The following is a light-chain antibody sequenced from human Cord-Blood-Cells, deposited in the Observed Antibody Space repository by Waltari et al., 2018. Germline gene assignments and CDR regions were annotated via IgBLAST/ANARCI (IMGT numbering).Light chain of an antibody. CDR1: SLRSHH. CDR3: NARDSSGNHVV. CDR2: GNN. Sequence: SSELTQDPAVSVALGQTVRITCQGESLRSHHASWYQQKPGQAPELVIYGNNNRPSGIPDRFSGSSSGNTASLTITGAQAEDEADYYCNARDSSGNHVVFGGGTKLTVL. J-gene: IGLJ2*01. V-gene: IGLV3-19*01.